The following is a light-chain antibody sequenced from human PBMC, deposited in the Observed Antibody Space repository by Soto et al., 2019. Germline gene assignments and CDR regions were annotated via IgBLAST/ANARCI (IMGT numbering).Light chain of an antibody. Sequence: EIVLTQSPGTLSLSPGEGATLSCRASQSVSSSLAWYQQKRGQAPRLLIHGASSRATGIPDRFSGSGSGTDFTLTISRLETEDFAVYYWQQYGGSPRTFGQGTKVEVK. CDR3: QQYGGSPRT. V-gene: IGKV3-20*01. CDR2: GAS. J-gene: IGKJ1*01. CDR1: QSVSSS.